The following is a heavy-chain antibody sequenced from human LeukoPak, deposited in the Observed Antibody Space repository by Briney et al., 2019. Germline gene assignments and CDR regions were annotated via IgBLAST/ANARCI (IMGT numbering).Heavy chain of an antibody. CDR2: MKPNSGDT. CDR3: ARCDYDTTINPNWFDP. D-gene: IGHD3-22*01. Sequence: ASVKVSCKASGYSFTNYDINWVRQAPGQGLEWMGWMKPNSGDTGYAQKFQGRVTFSRNTSISTAYMELTNMRSEDTAVYYCARCDYDTTINPNWFDPWGQGTLVTVSS. J-gene: IGHJ5*02. V-gene: IGHV1-8*03. CDR1: GYSFTNYD.